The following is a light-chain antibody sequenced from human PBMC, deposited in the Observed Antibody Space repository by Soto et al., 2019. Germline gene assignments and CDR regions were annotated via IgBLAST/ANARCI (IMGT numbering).Light chain of an antibody. CDR2: DVT. CDR1: ISDVAGYNY. V-gene: IGLV2-11*01. Sequence: QSALTQPRSVSGSPGQSVSISCTGTISDVAGYNYVSWYQHHPGKAPKLLISDVTKRPSWVPDRFSGSKSGNTASLTISELQAEDEAAYYCSSYAGNNNLGFGGGTKVTVL. J-gene: IGLJ2*01. CDR3: SSYAGNNNLG.